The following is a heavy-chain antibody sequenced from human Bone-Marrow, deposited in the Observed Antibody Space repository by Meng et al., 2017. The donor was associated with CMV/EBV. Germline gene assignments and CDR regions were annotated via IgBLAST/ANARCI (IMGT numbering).Heavy chain of an antibody. V-gene: IGHV4-39*07. CDR1: GGSISSSSYY. D-gene: IGHD5-18*01. J-gene: IGHJ4*02. Sequence: SETLSLTCTVSGGSISSSSYYWGWIRQPPGKGLAWIGSINYSGSTYYNPSLKGRVTISVYTSKNHFSLKRNSVPAADTALYYCARDVRATPRGYKYWVQGTLVTVSS. CDR3: ARDVRATPRGYKY. CDR2: INYSGST.